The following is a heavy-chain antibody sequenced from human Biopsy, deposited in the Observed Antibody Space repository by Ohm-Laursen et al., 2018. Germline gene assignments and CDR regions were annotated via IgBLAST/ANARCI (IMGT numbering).Heavy chain of an antibody. D-gene: IGHD3-22*01. J-gene: IGHJ5*02. CDR3: TRGGYYYDSLAYYYWFDP. Sequence: VASVKVSCKASGYTFTGYHVHWVRQAPGQGLEWMGWINAKTGDTNYAQKFQGRVTMTRDTSISTAYVDLSSLRSDDTAVYYRTRGGYYYDSLAYYYWFDPWGQGTLVTVSS. CDR1: GYTFTGYH. V-gene: IGHV1-2*02. CDR2: INAKTGDT.